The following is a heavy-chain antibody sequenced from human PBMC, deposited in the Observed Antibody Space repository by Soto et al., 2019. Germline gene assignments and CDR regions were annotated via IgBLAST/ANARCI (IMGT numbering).Heavy chain of an antibody. CDR2: ISYDGSNK. V-gene: IGHV3-30*18. D-gene: IGHD2-2*01. CDR1: GFTFSSYG. J-gene: IGHJ4*02. CDR3: EKESLGYCSSTSCPFDD. Sequence: QVQLVESGGGVVQPGRSLRLSCAASGFTFSSYGMHWVRQAPGKGLECVAVISYDGSNKYYADSVKGRFTISRDNSKNTLYLQMNSLRAEDTAVYYCEKESLGYCSSTSCPFDDWGQGTLVTVSS.